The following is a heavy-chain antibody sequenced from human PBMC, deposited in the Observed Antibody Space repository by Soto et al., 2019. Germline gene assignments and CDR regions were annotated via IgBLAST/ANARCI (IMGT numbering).Heavy chain of an antibody. CDR1: GGSISTSSYF. J-gene: IGHJ4*02. CDR3: ARHRWGSGSYSGLLDF. V-gene: IGHV4-39*01. D-gene: IGHD3-10*01. Sequence: PSETLSLTCSVSGGSISTSSYFWGWIRQPPGKGLEWVGAVRYSGSANYRSSLQSRVTISVDTSQNQFSLRLRSVTAADTAVYYCARHRWGSGSYSGLLDFWGQGALVTVS. CDR2: VRYSGSA.